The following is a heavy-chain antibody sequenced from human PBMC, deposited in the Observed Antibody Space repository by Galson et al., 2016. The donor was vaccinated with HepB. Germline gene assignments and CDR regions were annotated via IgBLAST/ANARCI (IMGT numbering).Heavy chain of an antibody. CDR2: INGGDGLNT. Sequence: SLRLSCAASGLTFKNYAMSWVRQAPGKGLEWVSTINGGDGLNTYYADSVRGRFTISRDSSKSALYLQMNSLRVDDTAVYYCAILPWGGSWYGDWGQGTLVTVSS. J-gene: IGHJ4*02. D-gene: IGHD6-13*01. CDR3: AILPWGGSWYGD. CDR1: GLTFKNYA. V-gene: IGHV3-23*01.